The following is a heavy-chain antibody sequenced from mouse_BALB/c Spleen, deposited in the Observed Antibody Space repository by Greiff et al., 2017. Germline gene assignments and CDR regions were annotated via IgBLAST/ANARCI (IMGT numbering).Heavy chain of an antibody. CDR1: GYTFSSYW. Sequence: VKVVESGAELMKPGASVKISCKATGYTFSSYWIEWVKQRPGHGLEWIGEILPGSGSTNYNEKFKGKATFTADTSSNTAYMQLSTLTSEDSAVYYCARKDYYQYYFDYWGQGTTLTVSS. V-gene: IGHV1-9*01. J-gene: IGHJ2*01. CDR2: ILPGSGST. CDR3: ARKDYYQYYFDY. D-gene: IGHD1-1*01.